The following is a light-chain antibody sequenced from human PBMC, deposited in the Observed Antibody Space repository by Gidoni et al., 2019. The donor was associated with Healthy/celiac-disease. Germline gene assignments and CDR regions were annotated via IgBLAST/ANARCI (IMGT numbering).Light chain of an antibody. CDR3: QQSYSTLSLT. Sequence: DIQMTQSTSSLSASVGDRVTITCRASQSISSYLNWYQQKPGKAPKLLIYAASSLQSGVPSRFSGSGSGTDFTLTISSLQPEDFATYYCQQSYSTLSLTFXGXTKVEIK. J-gene: IGKJ4*01. CDR2: AAS. CDR1: QSISSY. V-gene: IGKV1-39*01.